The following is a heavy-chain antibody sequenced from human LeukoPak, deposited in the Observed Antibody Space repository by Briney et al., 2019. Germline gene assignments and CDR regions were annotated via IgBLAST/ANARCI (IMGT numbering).Heavy chain of an antibody. CDR2: IKQDGSEK. Sequence: GGSLRLSCAASGFTFSSYWMSWVRQAPGKGLEWVANIKQDGSEKYYVDSVKGRFTISRDNSKNTLYLQMNSLRTEDTAVYYCARDPYYDSSGYPNWGQGTLVTVSS. CDR1: GFTFSSYW. J-gene: IGHJ4*02. V-gene: IGHV3-7*01. CDR3: ARDPYYDSSGYPN. D-gene: IGHD3-22*01.